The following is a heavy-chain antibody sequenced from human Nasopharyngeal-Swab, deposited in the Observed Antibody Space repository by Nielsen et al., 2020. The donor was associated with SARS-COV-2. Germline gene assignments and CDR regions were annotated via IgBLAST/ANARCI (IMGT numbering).Heavy chain of an antibody. CDR1: GFTFSMYC. CDR2: IKQDGSDK. D-gene: IGHD1-26*01. CDR3: ASDSRRVGATGSNDY. J-gene: IGHJ4*02. V-gene: IGHV3-7*01. Sequence: WGSLTLSCAASGFTFSMYCMSWVRQAPGPGLEWVANIKQDGSDKHYVDSVKGRFTICRDNAENSLYLEMNSLRAEDTALYYCASDSRRVGATGSNDYWGQGTLVTVSS.